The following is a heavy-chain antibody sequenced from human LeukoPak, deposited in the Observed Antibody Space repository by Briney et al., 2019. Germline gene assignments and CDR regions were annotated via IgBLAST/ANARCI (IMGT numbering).Heavy chain of an antibody. V-gene: IGHV3-7*01. Sequence: PGGSLRLSCAASEFTFSSYWMSWVRQAPGKGLEWVANIKQDGSEKYYVDSVKGRFTISRDDAKNSLYLQMNSLRAEDTAVCYCTRMAWRSRPFDYWGQGTLVTVSS. CDR1: EFTFSSYW. CDR3: TRMAWRSRPFDY. D-gene: IGHD2-2*01. J-gene: IGHJ4*02. CDR2: IKQDGSEK.